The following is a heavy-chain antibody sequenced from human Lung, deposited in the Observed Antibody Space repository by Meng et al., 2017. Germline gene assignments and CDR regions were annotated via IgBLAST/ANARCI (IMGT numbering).Heavy chain of an antibody. V-gene: IGHV1-3*01. CDR1: GYTFTSYA. J-gene: IGHJ4*02. CDR2: INAGNGNT. CDR3: ARGDYCGGDCYWFDY. D-gene: IGHD2-21*02. Sequence: QVQRVPSGAEVKKPGASVKVSCKASGYTFTSYAMHWVRQAPGQRLEWMGWINAGNGNTKYSQKFQGRVTITRDTSASTAYMELSSLRSEDTAVYYCARGDYCGGDCYWFDYWGQGTLVTVSS.